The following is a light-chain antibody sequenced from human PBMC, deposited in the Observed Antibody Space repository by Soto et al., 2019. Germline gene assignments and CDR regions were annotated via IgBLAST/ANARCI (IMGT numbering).Light chain of an antibody. Sequence: QSVLTQPPSVSGAPGQRVTISCTGSSSNIGAGYDVHWYQQLPGTAPKLLIYGNNNRPSGVPDRFSGSKSGTSASLAITGLQAEDEADYYCQSYDSSLNGVVFGGGTNLTVL. V-gene: IGLV1-40*01. CDR2: GNN. CDR1: SSNIGAGYD. J-gene: IGLJ2*01. CDR3: QSYDSSLNGVV.